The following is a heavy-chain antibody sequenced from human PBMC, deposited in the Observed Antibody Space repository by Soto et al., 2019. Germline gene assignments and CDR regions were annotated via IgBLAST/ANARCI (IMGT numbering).Heavy chain of an antibody. D-gene: IGHD2-15*01. J-gene: IGHJ6*02. CDR2: IGNTLDTI. Sequence: EVQLVESGGVLVQPGGSLRLSCAASGFAFSGHTMNWVRQAPGKGLEWVAYIGNTLDTIYYADSVKGRFIISRDDAMKSGFLHMGSLRDDDTAVYYCARGDWSGGSCYGIDVWGRGTTVTVSS. CDR3: ARGDWSGGSCYGIDV. CDR1: GFAFSGHT. V-gene: IGHV3-48*02.